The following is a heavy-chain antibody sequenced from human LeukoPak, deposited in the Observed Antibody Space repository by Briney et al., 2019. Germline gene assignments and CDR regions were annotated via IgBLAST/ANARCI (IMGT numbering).Heavy chain of an antibody. CDR1: GFTFSSYG. V-gene: IGHV3-33*01. CDR2: IWYDGRNK. Sequence: PGRSLRLSCAASGFTFSSYGMHWVRQAPGKGLQWVAVIWYDGRNKYYADSVKGRFTISRDNSKNTLYLQVNSLRAEDTAVYYCARERCSGGNCYYFDYWGQGTLVTVSS. D-gene: IGHD2-15*01. J-gene: IGHJ4*02. CDR3: ARERCSGGNCYYFDY.